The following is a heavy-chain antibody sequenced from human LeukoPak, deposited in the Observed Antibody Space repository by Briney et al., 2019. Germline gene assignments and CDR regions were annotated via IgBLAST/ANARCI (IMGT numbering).Heavy chain of an antibody. CDR2: IKEDGSEK. CDR3: ARGEYYYDGGY. D-gene: IGHD3-22*01. V-gene: IGHV3-7*05. CDR1: GLTFSSYW. J-gene: IGHJ4*02. Sequence: PGGSLRLSCAASGLTFSSYWMSWVRQPPGKGLEWVANIKEDGSEKNYVDSVKGRFTISRDNAKNSLYLQMNSLRAEDTAVYYCARGEYYYDGGYWGQGTLVTVSS.